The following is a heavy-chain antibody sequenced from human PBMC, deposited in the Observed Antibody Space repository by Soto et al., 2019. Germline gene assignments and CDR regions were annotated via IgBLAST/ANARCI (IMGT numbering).Heavy chain of an antibody. D-gene: IGHD6-19*01. V-gene: IGHV3-33*01. CDR3: ARDSYPGIAVAGTLDY. CDR1: GFTFSSYG. Sequence: GGSLRLSCAASGFTFSSYGMHWVRQAPGKGLEWVAVIWYDGSNKYYADSVKGRFTISRDNSKNTLYLQMNSLRAEDTAVYYCARDSYPGIAVAGTLDYWGQGTLVTVSS. CDR2: IWYDGSNK. J-gene: IGHJ4*02.